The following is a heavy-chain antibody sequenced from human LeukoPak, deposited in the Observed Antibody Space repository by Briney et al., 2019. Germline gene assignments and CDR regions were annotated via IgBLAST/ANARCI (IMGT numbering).Heavy chain of an antibody. CDR3: ASATIVGATTAVDY. CDR2: IYYSGST. CDR1: GGSISSSSYY. V-gene: IGHV4-39*07. J-gene: IGHJ4*02. D-gene: IGHD1-26*01. Sequence: SETLSLTCTVSGGSISSSSYYWGWIRQPPGEGLEWIGSIYYSGSTYYNPSLKSRVTISVDTSKNQFSLKLSSVTALDTAVYYCASATIVGATTAVDYWGQGTLVTVPS.